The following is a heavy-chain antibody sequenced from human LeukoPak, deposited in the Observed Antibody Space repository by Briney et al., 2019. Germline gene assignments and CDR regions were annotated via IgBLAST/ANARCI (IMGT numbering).Heavy chain of an antibody. CDR1: GFTFSIYG. D-gene: IGHD3-22*01. V-gene: IGHV3-23*01. CDR2: ISDSGDST. CDR3: AVHNSGFCY. J-gene: IGHJ4*02. Sequence: GGSLRLSCAVSGFTFSIYGMSWVRQAPGKGLEWVSAISDSGDSTYYADSVKGRFTISRDNSKNTLYLQMNSLRAEDTAVYYCAVHNSGFCYWGQGTQVTVSS.